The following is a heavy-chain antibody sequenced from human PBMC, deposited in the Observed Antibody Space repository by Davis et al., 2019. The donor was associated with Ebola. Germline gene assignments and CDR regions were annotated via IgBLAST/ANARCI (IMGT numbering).Heavy chain of an antibody. V-gene: IGHV3-23*01. CDR1: GGSFSGSY. D-gene: IGHD3-22*01. CDR2: ITGSGGSA. J-gene: IGHJ4*02. CDR3: AKSPTYFPYDIDY. Sequence: ETLSLTCAVYGGSFSGSYWSWVRQAPGKGLVWVSAITGSGGSAYFADSVKGRFTLSRDNSKNTIYLQMNSLRAEDTAVYFCAKSPTYFPYDIDYWGQGTLVTVSS.